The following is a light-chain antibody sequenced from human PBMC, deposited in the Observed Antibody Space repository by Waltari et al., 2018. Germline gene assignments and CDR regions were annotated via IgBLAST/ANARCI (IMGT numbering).Light chain of an antibody. CDR1: QSISTY. V-gene: IGKV1-39*01. CDR3: QQSYSPLST. J-gene: IGKJ1*01. Sequence: DIQMTQSPSSLSASVGDRVTITCRASQSISTYLNWYQQKPGKAPKLLISDTSSLQSGVPSRFSGRRSGTYLTLTISSLQAEDLATYYCQQSYSPLSTFGQGTKVEIK. CDR2: DTS.